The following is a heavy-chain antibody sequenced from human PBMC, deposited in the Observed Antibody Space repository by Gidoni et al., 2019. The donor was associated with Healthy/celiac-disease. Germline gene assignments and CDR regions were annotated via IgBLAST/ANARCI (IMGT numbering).Heavy chain of an antibody. J-gene: IGHJ6*02. V-gene: IGHV1-18*01. D-gene: IGHD1-7*01. CDR3: ARDRFITGTTWAPTLYGMDV. Sequence: QVQLVQSGAEVKKPGASVKVSCKASGYTFTSYGISWVRQAPGQGLEWMGWISAYNGNTNYAQKLQGRVTMTTDTSTSTAYMELRSLRSDDTAVYYCARDRFITGTTWAPTLYGMDVWGQGTTVTVSS. CDR1: GYTFTSYG. CDR2: ISAYNGNT.